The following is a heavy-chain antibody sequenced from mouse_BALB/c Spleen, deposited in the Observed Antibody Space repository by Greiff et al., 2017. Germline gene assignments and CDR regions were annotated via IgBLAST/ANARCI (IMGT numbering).Heavy chain of an antibody. J-gene: IGHJ2*01. CDR1: GFTFSSYG. D-gene: IGHD1-1*01. CDR2: INSNGGST. Sequence: EVQLVESGGGLVQPGGSLKLSCAASGFTFSSYGMSWVRQTPDKRLELVATINSNGGSTYYPDSVKGRFTISRDNAKNTLYLQMSSLKSEDTAMYYCARSYGSSYYFDYWGQGTTLTVSS. V-gene: IGHV5-6-3*01. CDR3: ARSYGSSYYFDY.